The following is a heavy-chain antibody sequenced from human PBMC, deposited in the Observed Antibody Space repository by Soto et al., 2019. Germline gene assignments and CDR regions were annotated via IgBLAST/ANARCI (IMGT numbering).Heavy chain of an antibody. CDR1: GYTLTELS. CDR2: FDPEDGET. V-gene: IGHV1-24*01. J-gene: IGHJ6*03. CDR3: AKWAPVVQAAIESDV. Sequence: ASVKVSCKVSGYTLTELSMHWVRQAPGKGLEWMGGFDPEDGETIYAQKFQGRVTMTEDTSTDTAYMELSSLRSEDTAVYYCAKWAPVVQAAIESDVGGKGTTVTVS. D-gene: IGHD2-2*02.